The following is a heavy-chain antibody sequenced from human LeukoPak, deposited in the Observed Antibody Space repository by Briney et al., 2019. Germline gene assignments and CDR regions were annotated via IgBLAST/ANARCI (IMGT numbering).Heavy chain of an antibody. V-gene: IGHV3-30*18. CDR1: GFTFSSYG. CDR2: ISYDGSNK. J-gene: IGHJ6*03. D-gene: IGHD5-18*01. Sequence: GGSLRLSCAASGFTFSSYGMHWVRQAPGKGLEWVAVISYDGSNKYYADSVKGRFTISRDNSKNTLYLQMNSLRAEDTAVYYCAKAAGYSYGFYMDVWGKGTTVTVSS. CDR3: AKAAGYSYGFYMDV.